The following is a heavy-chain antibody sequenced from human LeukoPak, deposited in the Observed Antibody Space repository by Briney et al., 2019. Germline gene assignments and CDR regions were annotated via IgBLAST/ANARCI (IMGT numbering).Heavy chain of an antibody. CDR1: GFTFSSFH. CDR2: ISYSSSTI. Sequence: GGSLRLSCAASGFTFSSFHINWVRQAPGKGLEWISYISYSSSTIYYADSVKGRFTISRDNAKNSLYLQMNSLRVEDTAVYYCARVRGWYRNAFDIWGQGTMVTVSS. CDR3: ARVRGWYRNAFDI. V-gene: IGHV3-48*01. D-gene: IGHD6-19*01. J-gene: IGHJ3*02.